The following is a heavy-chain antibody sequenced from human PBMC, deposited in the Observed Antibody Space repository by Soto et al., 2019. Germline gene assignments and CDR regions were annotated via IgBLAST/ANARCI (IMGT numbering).Heavy chain of an antibody. CDR1: GGSISSYY. V-gene: IGHV4-59*01. D-gene: IGHD3-10*01. CDR2: IYYSGST. CDR3: ASGPGTVLLWFGELFMDNWFDP. J-gene: IGHJ5*02. Sequence: SETLSLTCTVSGGSISSYYWSWIRQPPGKGLEWIGYIYYSGSTNYNPSLKSRVTISVDTSKNQFSLKLSSVTAADTAVYYCASGPGTVLLWFGELFMDNWFDPWGQGTLVTVSS.